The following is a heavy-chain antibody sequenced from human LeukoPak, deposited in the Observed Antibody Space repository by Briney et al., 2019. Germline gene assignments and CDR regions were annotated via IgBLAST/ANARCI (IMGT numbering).Heavy chain of an antibody. CDR3: ARARPRYCSSTSCYVHYYYGMDV. D-gene: IGHD2-2*01. Sequence: SETLSLTCAVYGGSFSGYYWSWIRQSPGKGLEWIGEINHSGSTNYNPSLKSRVTISVDTSKNQFSLKLSSVTAADTAVYYCARARPRYCSSTSCYVHYYYGMDVWGQGTTVTVSS. CDR1: GGSFSGYY. J-gene: IGHJ6*02. V-gene: IGHV4-34*01. CDR2: INHSGST.